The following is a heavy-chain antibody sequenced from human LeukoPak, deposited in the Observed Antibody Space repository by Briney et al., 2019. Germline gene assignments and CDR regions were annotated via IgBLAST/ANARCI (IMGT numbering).Heavy chain of an antibody. V-gene: IGHV3-7*01. J-gene: IGHJ4*02. Sequence: PGGSLRLSCAASGFTFSSYWMSWVRQAPGKGLEGVANIKQDGSEKYYVDSVKGRFTISRDNAKKSLYLQMNSLRAEDTAVYYCARGVARSSKFHFSYYFDYWGQGTLVTVSS. CDR2: IKQDGSEK. CDR1: GFTFSSYW. CDR3: ARGVARSSKFHFSYYFDY. D-gene: IGHD6-6*01.